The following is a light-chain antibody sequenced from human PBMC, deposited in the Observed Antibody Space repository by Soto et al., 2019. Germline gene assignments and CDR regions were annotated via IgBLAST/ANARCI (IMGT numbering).Light chain of an antibody. J-gene: IGKJ3*01. V-gene: IGKV3-20*01. CDR1: QSVSSSY. Sequence: EIVLTQSPGTLSLSPGERATLSCRASQSVSSSYLAWYQQKPGQAPRLLIYGASSRATGIPDRFSGSGSGTDFTLIISRLEPEDFAVYYCQQYGSSPCAFGPGTKVDIK. CDR2: GAS. CDR3: QQYGSSPCA.